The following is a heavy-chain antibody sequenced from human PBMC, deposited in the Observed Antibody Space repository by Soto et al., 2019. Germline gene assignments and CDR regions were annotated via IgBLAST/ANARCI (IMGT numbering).Heavy chain of an antibody. CDR3: ARMGSGSGYYSYYYYGMDV. V-gene: IGHV3-7*01. Sequence: GGSLRLSCAASGFTFSSYWMSWVRQAPGKGLEWVANIKQDGSGKYYVDSVKGRFTISRDNAKNSLYLQMNSLRAEDTAVYYCARMGSGSGYYSYYYYGMDVWGQGTTVTVSS. CDR1: GFTFSSYW. D-gene: IGHD3-3*01. J-gene: IGHJ6*02. CDR2: IKQDGSGK.